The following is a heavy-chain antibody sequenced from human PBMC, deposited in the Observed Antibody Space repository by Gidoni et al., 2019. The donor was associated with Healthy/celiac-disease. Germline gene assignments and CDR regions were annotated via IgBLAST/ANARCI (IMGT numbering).Heavy chain of an antibody. V-gene: IGHV3-21*01. Sequence: EVQLVESGGGLVKPGGSLRLSCASSGFTFSSYSMNWVRQAPGKGLEWVSSISSSSSYIYYADSVKGRFTISRDNAKNSLYLQMNSLRAEDTAVYYCARDNDYGDFPEMDVWGKGTTVTVSS. CDR3: ARDNDYGDFPEMDV. CDR2: ISSSSSYI. J-gene: IGHJ6*04. CDR1: GFTFSSYS. D-gene: IGHD4-17*01.